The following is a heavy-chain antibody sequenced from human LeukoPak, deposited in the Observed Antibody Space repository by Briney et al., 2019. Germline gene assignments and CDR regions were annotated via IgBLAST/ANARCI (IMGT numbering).Heavy chain of an antibody. CDR1: GFTFSSYG. D-gene: IGHD5-18*01. Sequence: GGSLRLSCAASGFTFSSYGMHWVRQAPGKGLEWVAFIRYDGSNKYYADSVMGRFTISRDNSKNTLYLQMNSLRAEDTAVYYCARDAQAWIHHLFDYWGQGTLVTVSS. CDR2: IRYDGSNK. J-gene: IGHJ4*02. CDR3: ARDAQAWIHHLFDY. V-gene: IGHV3-30*02.